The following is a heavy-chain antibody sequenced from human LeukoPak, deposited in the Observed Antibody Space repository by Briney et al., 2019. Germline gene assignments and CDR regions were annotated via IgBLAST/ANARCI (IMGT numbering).Heavy chain of an antibody. CDR2: ISAINTYI. D-gene: IGHD5-18*01. CDR1: GLTFSSYS. CDR3: ARDRSTNSYAEYFFDY. Sequence: PGGSLRLSCAASGLTFSSYSMNWVRQAPGKGLEWVSSISAINTYIYYADSVKGRFSISRDNAKNSLFLQMNSLRAEDTALYYCARDRSTNSYAEYFFDYWGQGTLVTVPS. J-gene: IGHJ4*02. V-gene: IGHV3-21*01.